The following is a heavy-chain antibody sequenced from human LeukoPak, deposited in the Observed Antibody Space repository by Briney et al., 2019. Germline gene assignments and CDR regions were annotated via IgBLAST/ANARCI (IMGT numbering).Heavy chain of an antibody. Sequence: PGGSLRHSCAASGFTFDDYGMSWVRQAPGKGLEWVSGINWNGGSTGYADSVKGRFTISRDNSKNTLYLQMNSLRAEDTAVYYCAREVSDTDFYYYYMDVWGKGTTVTISS. D-gene: IGHD5-18*01. J-gene: IGHJ6*03. CDR2: INWNGGST. CDR1: GFTFDDYG. CDR3: AREVSDTDFYYYYMDV. V-gene: IGHV3-20*04.